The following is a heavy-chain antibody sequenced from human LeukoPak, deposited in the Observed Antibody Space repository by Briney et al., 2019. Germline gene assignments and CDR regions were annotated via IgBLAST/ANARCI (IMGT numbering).Heavy chain of an antibody. Sequence: SETLSLTCAVSDFSISSGYYWGWIRQPPGKELEWIGSIYHSGSTYHNLPLKSRVTISINTSKNQFSLRLSSVTAADTAVYYCARHRATSSWDFDYWGQGTLVTVSS. J-gene: IGHJ4*02. V-gene: IGHV4-38-2*01. CDR3: ARHRATSSWDFDY. CDR2: IYHSGST. CDR1: DFSISSGYY. D-gene: IGHD6-13*01.